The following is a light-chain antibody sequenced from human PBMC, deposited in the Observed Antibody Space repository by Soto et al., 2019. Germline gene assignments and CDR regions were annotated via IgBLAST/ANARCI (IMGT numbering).Light chain of an antibody. V-gene: IGKV1-5*01. CDR3: QQYNSYPLT. J-gene: IGKJ4*01. CDR2: DAF. CDR1: HSISSW. Sequence: DIQMTQSPSTLSASVGDRVTITCRAIHSISSWLAWYQQKPGKAPKLLIYDAFSLESGVPSRFSGSGSGTEFTLTISSLQPDDFATYYCQQYNSYPLTFGGGTKV.